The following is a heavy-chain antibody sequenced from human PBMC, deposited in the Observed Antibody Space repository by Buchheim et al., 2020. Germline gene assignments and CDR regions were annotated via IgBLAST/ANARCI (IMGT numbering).Heavy chain of an antibody. CDR2: IWFDGSDE. D-gene: IGHD5-24*01. J-gene: IGHJ6*02. CDR1: GFAFNSYG. V-gene: IGHV3-33*01. CDR3: ARDPETAPEYYYYYGMDV. Sequence: QVQLVESGGGVVQAGRSLRLSCVASGFAFNSYGIHWVRQAPGQGLEWVAVIWFDGSDEYYADSVKGRFTISRDNSQNTLYLQMNSLRAEDTAVYYCARDPETAPEYYYYYGMDVWGQGTT.